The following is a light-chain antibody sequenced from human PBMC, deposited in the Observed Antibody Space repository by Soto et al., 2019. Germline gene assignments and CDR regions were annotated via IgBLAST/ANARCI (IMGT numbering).Light chain of an antibody. CDR2: ANT. V-gene: IGLV1-40*01. CDR1: SSNIGAGFD. J-gene: IGLJ1*01. Sequence: QSVLTQPPSVSGAPGQGVTISCTGSSSNIGAGFDVHWYQQLPGTAPRLLINANTNRPSGVPDRFSGSKSGTSASLAITGLQAEDEGDYFCQSYDSRLSEDVFGTGTKLTVL. CDR3: QSYDSRLSEDV.